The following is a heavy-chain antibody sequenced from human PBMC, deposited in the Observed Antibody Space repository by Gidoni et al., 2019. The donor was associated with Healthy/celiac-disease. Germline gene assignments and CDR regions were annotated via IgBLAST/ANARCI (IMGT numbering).Heavy chain of an antibody. CDR3: ARSKGVTTVTSGDFDY. Sequence: QVQLQESGPGLVKPSETLSLTCTVSGGSISSYYWSWIRQPAGKGLEWIGRIYTSGSTNYNPSLKSRVTMSVDTSKNQFSLKLSSVPAADTAVYYCARSKGVTTVTSGDFDYWGQGTLVTVSS. CDR2: IYTSGST. CDR1: GGSISSYY. V-gene: IGHV4-4*07. J-gene: IGHJ4*02. D-gene: IGHD4-17*01.